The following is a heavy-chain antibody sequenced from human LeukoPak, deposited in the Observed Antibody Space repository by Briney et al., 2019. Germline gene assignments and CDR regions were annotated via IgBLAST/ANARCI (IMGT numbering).Heavy chain of an antibody. Sequence: SETLSLTCAVYGGSFSGYYWSCIRQPPGKGLEWIGEINHSGSTNYNPSLKSRVTISVDTSKNQFSLKLSSVTAADTAVYYCARGVSHYDYVWGSYRPGEFDPWGQGTLVTVSS. CDR2: INHSGST. J-gene: IGHJ5*02. V-gene: IGHV4-34*01. CDR1: GGSFSGYY. CDR3: ARGVSHYDYVWGSYRPGEFDP. D-gene: IGHD3-16*02.